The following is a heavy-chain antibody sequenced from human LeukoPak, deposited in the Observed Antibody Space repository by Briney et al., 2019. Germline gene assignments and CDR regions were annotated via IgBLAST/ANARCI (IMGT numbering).Heavy chain of an antibody. Sequence: VASVKVSCKVSGYTLTELSMHWVRQAPGKGLEWIGGFDPEDGETIYAQKFQGRVTMTEDTSTDTAYMELSSLRSEDTAVYYCATASYCSSTSCPLIAYYFDYWGQGTLVTVSS. V-gene: IGHV1-24*01. CDR3: ATASYCSSTSCPLIAYYFDY. D-gene: IGHD2-2*01. CDR1: GYTLTELS. CDR2: FDPEDGET. J-gene: IGHJ4*02.